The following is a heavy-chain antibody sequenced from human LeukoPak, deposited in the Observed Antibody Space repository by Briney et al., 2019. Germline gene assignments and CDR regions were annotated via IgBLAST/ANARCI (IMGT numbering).Heavy chain of an antibody. CDR3: AREMGYSSGWYDVYYYGMDV. D-gene: IGHD6-19*01. J-gene: IGHJ6*02. Sequence: ASVKVSFKASGYTFTSYGISWVRQAPRQGLEWMGWISAYNGNTNYAQKLQGRVTMTTDTSTSTAYMELRSLRSDDTAVYYCAREMGYSSGWYDVYYYGMDVWGQGTTVTVSS. CDR1: GYTFTSYG. V-gene: IGHV1-18*01. CDR2: ISAYNGNT.